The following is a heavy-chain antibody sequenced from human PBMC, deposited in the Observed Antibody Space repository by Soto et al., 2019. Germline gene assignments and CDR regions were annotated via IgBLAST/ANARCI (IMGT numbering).Heavy chain of an antibody. J-gene: IGHJ4*02. CDR3: ARDRGGAAVTINTPDY. CDR2: INPSSGGT. Sequence: ASVKVSCKASGYTFTGYYIHWVRQAPGQGPEWMGGINPSSGGTNFAQKFQGRVTMTSDTSISTAYMELSRLRSDDAAMYYCARDRGGAAVTINTPDYWGQGTLVTVSS. V-gene: IGHV1-2*02. D-gene: IGHD6-13*01. CDR1: GYTFTGYY.